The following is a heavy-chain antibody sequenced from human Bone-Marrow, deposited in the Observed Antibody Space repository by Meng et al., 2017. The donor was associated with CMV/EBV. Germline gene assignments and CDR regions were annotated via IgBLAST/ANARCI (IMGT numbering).Heavy chain of an antibody. J-gene: IGHJ4*02. V-gene: IGHV3-30*03. Sequence: GGSLRLSCAASGSTFYSYGLHWVRQAPGKGLEWVAVISYDGNNKYYVDSRFTISRDNSKNTLYLQMNSLRTEDTAVYYCARGGDFWSPGLGRADYFDYWGQGALVTVSS. CDR1: GSTFYSYG. CDR3: ARGGDFWSPGLGRADYFDY. D-gene: IGHD3-3*01. CDR2: ISYDGNNK.